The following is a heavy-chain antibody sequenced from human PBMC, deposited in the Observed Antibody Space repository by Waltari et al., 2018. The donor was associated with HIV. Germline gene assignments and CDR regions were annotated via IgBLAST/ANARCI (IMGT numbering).Heavy chain of an antibody. J-gene: IGHJ3*02. D-gene: IGHD3-16*01. CDR3: AREWATQGEAFDI. CDR1: GYTFTSYA. V-gene: IGHV1-3*01. CDR2: INAGNGNT. Sequence: QVQLVQSGAEVKKPGASVKVSCKASGYTFTSYAMHWVRQAPGQRLEWMGWINAGNGNTKYSQKFQGRVTITRDTSASTAYMELSSLRSEDTAVYYCAREWATQGEAFDIWGQGTMVTVSS.